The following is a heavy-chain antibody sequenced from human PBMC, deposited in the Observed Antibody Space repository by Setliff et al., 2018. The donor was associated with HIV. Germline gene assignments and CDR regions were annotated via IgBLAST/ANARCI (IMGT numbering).Heavy chain of an antibody. D-gene: IGHD2-2*01. CDR1: GGSFSGYY. J-gene: IGHJ6*03. Sequence: SETLSLTCAVSGGSFSGYYWSWMRQPPGKGLEWIGEINHSGSTTYNPSLKSGVIISVDTSKNQFSLKLSSVTAADTAVYYCARGRWIRVSAAIMYYYYYYMDVWGRGTTVTVSS. CDR3: ARGRWIRVSAAIMYYYYYYMDV. V-gene: IGHV4-34*01. CDR2: INHSGST.